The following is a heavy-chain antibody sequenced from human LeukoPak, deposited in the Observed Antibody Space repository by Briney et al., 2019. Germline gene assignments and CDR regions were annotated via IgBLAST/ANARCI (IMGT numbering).Heavy chain of an antibody. CDR3: ARRILSGWYMGAFDI. Sequence: SETLSLTCTVSGGSISSSSDYWGWIRQPPGKGLEWIGSIYYSGSTYYNPSLKSRVTISVDTSKNQFSLKLSSVTAADTAVYYCARRILSGWYMGAFDIWGQRTMVTVSS. CDR2: IYYSGST. D-gene: IGHD6-19*01. CDR1: GGSISSSSDY. J-gene: IGHJ3*02. V-gene: IGHV4-39*01.